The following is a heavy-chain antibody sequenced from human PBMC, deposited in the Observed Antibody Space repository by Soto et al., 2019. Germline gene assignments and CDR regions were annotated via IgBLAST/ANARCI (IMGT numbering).Heavy chain of an antibody. J-gene: IGHJ5*02. V-gene: IGHV1-8*01. Sequence: QVQLVQSGAEVKKPGASVKVSCKASGYTFTNYDIHWVRQATGQGLEWMGWMNPDSGNTGQSKQFQGRVTMTRDTSISTAYMEMSRLRSEDTAVYYWARGRFRRTWFDPWGQGTLVTVSS. CDR3: ARGRFRRTWFDP. CDR2: MNPDSGNT. CDR1: GYTFTNYD. D-gene: IGHD3-16*01.